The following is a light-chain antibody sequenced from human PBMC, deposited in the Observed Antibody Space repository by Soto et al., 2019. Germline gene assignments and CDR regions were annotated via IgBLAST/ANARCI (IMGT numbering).Light chain of an antibody. CDR2: GAF. Sequence: EIVMTQSPATLSVSPGETATLSCRASQSVSYNLAWYQQKPGQGPRLLIYGAFTRATGIPARFSGSGSGKEFTLTNISLQSEDFAVYYCQQYKNWPPLTFGGGTKVEIK. V-gene: IGKV3-15*01. CDR1: QSVSYN. J-gene: IGKJ4*01. CDR3: QQYKNWPPLT.